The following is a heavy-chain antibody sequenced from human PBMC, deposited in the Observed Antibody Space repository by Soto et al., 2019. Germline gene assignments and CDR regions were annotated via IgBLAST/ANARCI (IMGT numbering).Heavy chain of an antibody. D-gene: IGHD2-15*01. V-gene: IGHV4-61*01. Sequence: QVRLQESGPGLVRPSETLSLTCAVSGGSVDSAHHFWSWLRLPPGKGLEWIGYVYHSATTNYSPSIRSRVTISADTSKNQFSLMLQSVTAADTAMYFCARGEWGSGHYGLDVWGRGTSVTVSS. J-gene: IGHJ6*02. CDR1: GGSVDSAHHF. CDR2: VYHSATT. CDR3: ARGEWGSGHYGLDV.